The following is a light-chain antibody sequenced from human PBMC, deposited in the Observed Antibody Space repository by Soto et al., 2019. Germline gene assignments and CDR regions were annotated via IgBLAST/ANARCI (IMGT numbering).Light chain of an antibody. CDR2: DAS. Sequence: IQMPPSPSALSASIVDIVPITVRASQSISIWLAWYQQKPGKAPKLLIYDASSLESGVPSRFSGSGSGTEFTLTISSLQPDDFATYYCQQYETFSGKCGQGTKGDNK. V-gene: IGKV1-5*01. CDR1: QSISIW. J-gene: IGKJ1*01. CDR3: QQYETFSGK.